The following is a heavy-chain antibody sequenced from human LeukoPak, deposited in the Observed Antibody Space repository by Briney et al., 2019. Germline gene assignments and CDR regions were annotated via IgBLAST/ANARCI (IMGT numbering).Heavy chain of an antibody. Sequence: PGGSLRLSCAASGFTVSSYYVTWVRQAPGKGLEWISVVYGGGSTYYADSVKGRFTVTRDISKNTLYLQMNSVRAEDTAVYYCARGQGYYDGLDIWGQGTTVTVSS. CDR2: VYGGGST. J-gene: IGHJ6*02. CDR3: ARGQGYYDGLDI. CDR1: GFTVSSYY. V-gene: IGHV3-66*01.